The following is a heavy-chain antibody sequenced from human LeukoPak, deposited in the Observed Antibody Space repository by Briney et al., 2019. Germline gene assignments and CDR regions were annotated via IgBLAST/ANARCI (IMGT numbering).Heavy chain of an antibody. J-gene: IGHJ4*02. CDR3: ARGEGAAAGIGY. CDR2: IYYSGST. V-gene: IGHV4-59*08. D-gene: IGHD6-13*01. CDR1: GGSISSYY. Sequence: SETLSLTCTVSGGSISSYYWSWIRQPPGKGLEWIGYIYYSGSTNYNPSLKSRVTISVDTSKNQFSLKLSSVTAADTAVYFCARGEGAAAGIGYWGQGTLVTVSS.